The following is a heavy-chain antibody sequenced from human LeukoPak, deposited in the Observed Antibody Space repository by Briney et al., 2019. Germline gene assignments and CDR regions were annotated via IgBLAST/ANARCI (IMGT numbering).Heavy chain of an antibody. J-gene: IGHJ6*02. Sequence: ASVKVSCKASGYTFTSYYMHWVRQAPGQGLEWMGWISAYNGNTNYAQKLQGRVTMTTDTSTSTAYMELRSLRSDDTAVYYCARACSSTSCLYYYGMDVWGQGTTVTVSS. CDR2: ISAYNGNT. D-gene: IGHD2-2*01. CDR3: ARACSSTSCLYYYGMDV. V-gene: IGHV1-18*04. CDR1: GYTFTSYY.